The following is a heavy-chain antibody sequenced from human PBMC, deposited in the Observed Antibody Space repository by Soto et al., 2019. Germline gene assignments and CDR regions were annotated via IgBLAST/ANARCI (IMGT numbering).Heavy chain of an antibody. CDR3: AKNSDDILTGYYPPSYYFDY. D-gene: IGHD3-9*01. CDR2: ISYDGSNK. CDR1: VFAFSSYG. V-gene: IGHV3-30*18. Sequence: PGGSLRLSCAASVFAFSSYGMHWVRQSPGKGLEWASVISYDGSNKYYADSVKGRFTISRDNSKNTLYLQMNSLRAEDTAVYYCAKNSDDILTGYYPPSYYFDYWGQGTLVTVSS. J-gene: IGHJ4*02.